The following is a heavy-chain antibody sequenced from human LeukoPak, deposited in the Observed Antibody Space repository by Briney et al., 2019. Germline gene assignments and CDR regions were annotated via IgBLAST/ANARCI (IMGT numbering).Heavy chain of an antibody. Sequence: GGSLRLSCAASGFTFSGSAMHWVRQASGKGLEWVGRIRGKANSYATAYAASVKGRFTISRDDSKNTAYLQMNSLKTEDTAVYYCTRHLSGSYSDYYGMDVWGQGTTVTVSS. J-gene: IGHJ6*02. CDR1: GFTFSGSA. CDR3: TRHLSGSYSDYYGMDV. V-gene: IGHV3-73*01. CDR2: IRGKANSYAT. D-gene: IGHD1-26*01.